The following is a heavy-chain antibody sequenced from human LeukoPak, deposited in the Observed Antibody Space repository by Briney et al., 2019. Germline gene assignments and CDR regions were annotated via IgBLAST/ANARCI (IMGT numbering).Heavy chain of an antibody. J-gene: IGHJ5*02. CDR1: GGTFSSYA. V-gene: IGHV1-69*04. Sequence: ASVTVSFQSSGGTFSSYAISWVRQAPGQGLEWMGRIIPILGIANYEQKFQGRVTNTADKATSTAYMELSSLRSEDTAVYYCARRAADIVATIAWFDPWGQGTLVTVSS. D-gene: IGHD5-12*01. CDR2: IIPILGIA. CDR3: ARRAADIVATIAWFDP.